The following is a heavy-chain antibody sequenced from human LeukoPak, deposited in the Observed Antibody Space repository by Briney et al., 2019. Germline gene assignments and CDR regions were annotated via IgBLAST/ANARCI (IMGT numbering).Heavy chain of an antibody. V-gene: IGHV5-51*03. D-gene: IGHD5-24*01. Sequence: PGESLKISCKGSGYSFTSYWIGWVRQMPGKGLEWMGIIYPGDSDTRYSPSFQGQVTISADKSISTAYLQWSSLKASDTAMYYCARVGRWLQLFYYFDYWGQGTLVTVSS. CDR2: IYPGDSDT. CDR1: GYSFTSYW. J-gene: IGHJ4*02. CDR3: ARVGRWLQLFYYFDY.